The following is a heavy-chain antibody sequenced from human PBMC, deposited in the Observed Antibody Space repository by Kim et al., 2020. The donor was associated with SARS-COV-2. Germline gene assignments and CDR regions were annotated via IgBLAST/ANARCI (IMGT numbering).Heavy chain of an antibody. CDR1: GFTFSSYA. Sequence: GGSLRLSCAASGFTFSSYAMHWIRQAPGKGLEWVAVISYDGSNKYYADSVKGRFTISRDNTKNTLYLQMNSLRAEDTAVYYCARDWGSGWGKWGQGTLVTVSS. CDR2: ISYDGSNK. CDR3: ARDWGSGWGK. D-gene: IGHD6-19*01. J-gene: IGHJ4*02. V-gene: IGHV3-30-3*01.